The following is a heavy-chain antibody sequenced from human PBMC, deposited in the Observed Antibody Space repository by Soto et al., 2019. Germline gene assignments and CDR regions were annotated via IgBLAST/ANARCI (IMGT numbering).Heavy chain of an antibody. CDR1: GLSFSNAW. V-gene: IGHV3-15*01. CDR2: IRSKTDGGTI. Sequence: EVQLVESGGGLVKPGESLRLSCAASGLSFSNAWMNWVRQAPGKGLEWVGQIRSKTDGGTIFYPAPVKYRFIISRDDSRNTLYLQMNSLKTEDTAVYYCTTAHPRGPDYWGQGTLVTVST. D-gene: IGHD5-12*01. CDR3: TTAHPRGPDY. J-gene: IGHJ4*02.